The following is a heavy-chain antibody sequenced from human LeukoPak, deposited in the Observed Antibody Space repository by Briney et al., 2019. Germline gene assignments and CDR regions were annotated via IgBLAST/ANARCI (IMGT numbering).Heavy chain of an antibody. J-gene: IGHJ4*02. CDR1: GFTLSRYW. CDR3: ARGGDLEN. D-gene: IGHD3-16*01. Sequence: GGSLRLSCAASGFTLSRYWMSWVRQAPGKGLEWVANINEDGGERHYVDTVKGRFTISRDNAKNSLYLQMNSLRAEDTAVYYCARGGDLENWGRGTLVTVSS. CDR2: INEDGGER. V-gene: IGHV3-7*01.